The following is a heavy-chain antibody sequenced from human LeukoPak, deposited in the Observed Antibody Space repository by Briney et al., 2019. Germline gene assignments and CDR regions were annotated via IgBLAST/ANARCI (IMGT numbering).Heavy chain of an antibody. D-gene: IGHD6-13*01. J-gene: IGHJ4*02. CDR2: ISGSGGST. CDR1: GFTFSSYA. Sequence: GGSLRLSCAASGFTFSSYAMSWVRQAPGKGLEWVSAISGSGGSTYYADSVKGRFTISRDNSKNTLYLQMNSLRAEDTAVYYCAKSPDPGIAAEYYFDYWGQGTLATVSS. CDR3: AKSPDPGIAAEYYFDY. V-gene: IGHV3-23*01.